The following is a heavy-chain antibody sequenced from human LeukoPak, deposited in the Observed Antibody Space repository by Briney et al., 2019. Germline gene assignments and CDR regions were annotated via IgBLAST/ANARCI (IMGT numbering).Heavy chain of an antibody. J-gene: IGHJ3*02. D-gene: IGHD2-21*02. V-gene: IGHV3-74*01. Sequence: GGSLRLSCAASGFTFSSYSMNWVRQAPGKGLVWVSRINTDGRSTSYADSVKGRFTISRDNSKNTLYLQMNSLRAEDTAVYYCVVMTAILGAFDIWGQGTMVTVSS. CDR2: INTDGRST. CDR3: VVMTAILGAFDI. CDR1: GFTFSSYS.